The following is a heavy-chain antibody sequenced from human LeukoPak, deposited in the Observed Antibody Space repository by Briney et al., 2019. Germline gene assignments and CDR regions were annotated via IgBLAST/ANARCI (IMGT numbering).Heavy chain of an antibody. Sequence: SETLSLTCSVVGASVYSGDYYWAWIRQPPGKSLEYIGSIFYTGSTYDNPSLTGRISMSVDTSKNQFSLNLASVTATDTAVYYCARRGVYGSENYFEYWARGVLVIVSS. CDR1: GASVYSGDYY. V-gene: IGHV4-39*01. D-gene: IGHD3-10*01. J-gene: IGHJ4*02. CDR2: IFYTGST. CDR3: ARRGVYGSENYFEY.